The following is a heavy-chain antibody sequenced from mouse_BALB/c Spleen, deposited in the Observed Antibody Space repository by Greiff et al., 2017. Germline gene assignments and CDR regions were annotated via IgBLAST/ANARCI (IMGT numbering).Heavy chain of an antibody. J-gene: IGHJ4*01. CDR2: ISSGGSYT. V-gene: IGHV5-6*01. D-gene: IGHD1-1*01. CDR1: GFTFSSYG. CDR3: ASYYGSSSYYYAMDY. Sequence: EVQGVESGGDLVKPGGSLKLSCAASGFTFSSYGMSWVRQTPDKRLEWVATISSGGSYTYYPDSVKGRFTISRDNAKNTLYLQMSSLKSEDTAMYYCASYYGSSSYYYAMDYWGQGTSVTVSS.